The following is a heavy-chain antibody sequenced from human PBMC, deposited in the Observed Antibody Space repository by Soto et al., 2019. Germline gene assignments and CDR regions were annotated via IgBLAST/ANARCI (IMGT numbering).Heavy chain of an antibody. CDR3: ARDDPRNGGMDV. CDR2: IWYDGSNK. D-gene: IGHD2-8*01. V-gene: IGHV3-33*01. CDR1: GFTFSSYG. Sequence: QVQLVESGGGVVQPGRSLRLSCAASGFTFSSYGMHWVRQAPGKGLEWVAVIWYDGSNKYYADSVKGRFTISRDNSKNTLYLQMNSLRAEDTAVYYCARDDPRNGGMDVWVQGTTVTVSS. J-gene: IGHJ6*02.